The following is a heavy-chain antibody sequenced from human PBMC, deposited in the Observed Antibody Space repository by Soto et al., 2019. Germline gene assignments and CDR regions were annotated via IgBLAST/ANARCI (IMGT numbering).Heavy chain of an antibody. J-gene: IGHJ4*02. V-gene: IGHV3-33*01. CDR1: GFTFSSYG. Sequence: GRSLRLSCAASGFTFSSYGMHWVRQAPGKGLEWVAVIWYDGSNKYYAESVKGRFTISRDNSKNTLYLQMNSLRAEDTAVYYCARDSHVGSGWQLTADYWGQGTLVTVSS. D-gene: IGHD6-19*01. CDR3: ARDSHVGSGWQLTADY. CDR2: IWYDGSNK.